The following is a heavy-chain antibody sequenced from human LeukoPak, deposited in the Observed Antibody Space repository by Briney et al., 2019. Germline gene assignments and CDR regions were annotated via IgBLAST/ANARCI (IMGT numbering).Heavy chain of an antibody. CDR1: GYSFTNYW. J-gene: IGHJ4*02. V-gene: IGHV5-51*01. D-gene: IGHD2-15*01. CDR2: IYPGDSDT. CDR3: ARLPGYCTGGSCYFDY. Sequence: EESLKISCKGSGYSFTNYWIGWVRQMPGKGLEWMGIIYPGDSDTRYSPSFQGQVTFSADKSISTTYLQWSSLKASDTAMYYCARLPGYCTGGSCYFDYWGQGTLVTVSS.